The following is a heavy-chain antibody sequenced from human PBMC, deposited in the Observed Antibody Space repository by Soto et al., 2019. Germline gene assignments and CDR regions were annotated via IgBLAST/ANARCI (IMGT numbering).Heavy chain of an antibody. Sequence: GGSLRLSCTASGFTFGDYAMSWFRQAPGKGLEWVGFIRSKAYGGTTEYAASVKGRFTISRDDSKSIAYLQMNSLKTEDTAVYYCTRLPNYYDSSGYYGHFDYWGQGTLVTVSS. CDR2: IRSKAYGGTT. D-gene: IGHD3-22*01. V-gene: IGHV3-49*03. CDR3: TRLPNYYDSSGYYGHFDY. J-gene: IGHJ4*02. CDR1: GFTFGDYA.